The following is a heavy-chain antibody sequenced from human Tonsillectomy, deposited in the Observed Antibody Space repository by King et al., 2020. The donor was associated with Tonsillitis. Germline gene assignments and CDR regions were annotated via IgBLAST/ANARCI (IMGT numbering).Heavy chain of an antibody. CDR3: ARRPPAGTPVQMFGMDV. D-gene: IGHD6-13*01. CDR1: GFTFSDYY. V-gene: IGHV3-11*01. Sequence: VQLVESGEHLVKPGGSLRLSCAASGFTFSDYYMSWIRQAPGKGLKWVSYISSSGSTIYYAASVKGRFPISRDNAKNSLYLQMNSLRAEDTAVYYCARRPPAGTPVQMFGMDVWGQGTTVTVSS. CDR2: ISSSGSTI. J-gene: IGHJ6*02.